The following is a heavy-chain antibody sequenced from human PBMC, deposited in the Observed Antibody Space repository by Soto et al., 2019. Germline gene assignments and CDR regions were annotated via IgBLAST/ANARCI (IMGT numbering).Heavy chain of an antibody. J-gene: IGHJ2*01. CDR1: GDSIGNFY. CDR2: LSASGRT. V-gene: IGHV4-4*07. D-gene: IGHD2-8*01. Sequence: SETLSLTCAISGDSIGNFYWSWIRQPAGKGLESLGRLSASGRTNYSPSLQSRVTMSLGRSKNRFSLRLTSVSAADTAVYFCARGMGRYFDIWGRGTLVTVSS. CDR3: ARGMGRYFDI.